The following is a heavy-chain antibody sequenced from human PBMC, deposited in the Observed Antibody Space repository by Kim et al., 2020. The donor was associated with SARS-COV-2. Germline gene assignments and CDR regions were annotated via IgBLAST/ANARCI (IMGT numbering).Heavy chain of an antibody. D-gene: IGHD2-8*01. J-gene: IGHJ3*01. CDR1: GFTFSTYG. Sequence: GGSLRLSCTVSGFTFSTYGIHWVRHAPGKGLEWVAVMYYDGSSKFYGDSVMGRFTISRDNAKKTPYLHMNSLRADDTAVYYCARDLTDAVAFDFLG. V-gene: IGHV3-30*03. CDR2: MYYDGSSK. CDR3: ARDLTDAVAFDF.